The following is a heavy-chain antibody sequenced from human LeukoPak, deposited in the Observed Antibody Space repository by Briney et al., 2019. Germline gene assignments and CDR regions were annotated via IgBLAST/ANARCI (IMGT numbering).Heavy chain of an antibody. D-gene: IGHD3-10*01. Sequence: SETLSLTCAVYGGSFSGYYWSWIRQPPGKGLEWIGEINHSGSTNYNLSLKSRVTISVDTSKNQFSLKLSSVTAADTAVYYCAREGGSGSFHRMDVWGKGTTVTVSS. CDR3: AREGGSGSFHRMDV. CDR1: GGSFSGYY. J-gene: IGHJ6*03. CDR2: INHSGST. V-gene: IGHV4-34*01.